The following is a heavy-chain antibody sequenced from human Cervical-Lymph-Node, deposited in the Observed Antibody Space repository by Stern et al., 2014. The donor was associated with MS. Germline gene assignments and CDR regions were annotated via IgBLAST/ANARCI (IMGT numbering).Heavy chain of an antibody. J-gene: IGHJ4*02. D-gene: IGHD1-26*01. CDR3: ARGGGSWGYFDY. CDR1: GFTFSSYG. CDR2: IWYDGSNK. V-gene: IGHV3-33*01. Sequence: VQLLESGGGVVQPGRSLRLSCGASGFTFSSYGMHWVRQAPGKGLEWVAVIWYDGSNKYYADSGKGRFTISRDNSKNTLYLQMNSLRAEDTAVYYCARGGGSWGYFDYWGQGTLVTVSS.